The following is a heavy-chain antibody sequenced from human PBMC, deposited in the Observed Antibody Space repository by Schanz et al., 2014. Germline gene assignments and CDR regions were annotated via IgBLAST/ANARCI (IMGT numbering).Heavy chain of an antibody. V-gene: IGHV3-21*02. J-gene: IGHJ6*02. CDR2: ISGRSSHI. CDR3: ARDTSYGMDV. CDR1: GFTLSSYW. Sequence: EVKLVESGGGAVRPGGSLRLSCAASGFTLSSYWMHWVRQVPGKGLEWVSSISGRSSHIYYADSVKGRFTISRDNAKISLYLQMNSLRVEDTAVYYCARDTSYGMDVWGQGTTVAVSS.